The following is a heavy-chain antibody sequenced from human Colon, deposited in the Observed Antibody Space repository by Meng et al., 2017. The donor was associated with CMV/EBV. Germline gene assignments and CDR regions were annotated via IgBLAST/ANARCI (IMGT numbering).Heavy chain of an antibody. V-gene: IGHV4-59*01. J-gene: IGHJ6*02. D-gene: IGHD3-3*01. CDR3: AKSSRFSPYYGMDV. Sequence: GSLRLSCNVYGGSISNYYGSWIRQAPGKGLEWIGYNDDSGSTKYKPTLKSRVTISVDRSKNQFSLRLRSVTAADTAVYYCAKSSRFSPYYGMDVWGQGTTVTVSS. CDR2: NDDSGST. CDR1: GGSISNYY.